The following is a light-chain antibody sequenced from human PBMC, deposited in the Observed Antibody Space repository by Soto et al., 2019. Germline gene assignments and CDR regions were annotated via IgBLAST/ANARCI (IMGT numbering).Light chain of an antibody. V-gene: IGKV3-20*01. Sequence: EIVLTQSPGTLSLSPGERATLSCRASQSVSSYLAWYQQKPGQAPRLLIYDASNRATGIPARFSGSGSGTDFTLTISRLEPGDFAVYYCQQYGTSPWTFGQGTKVDIK. CDR3: QQYGTSPWT. CDR2: DAS. CDR1: QSVSSY. J-gene: IGKJ1*01.